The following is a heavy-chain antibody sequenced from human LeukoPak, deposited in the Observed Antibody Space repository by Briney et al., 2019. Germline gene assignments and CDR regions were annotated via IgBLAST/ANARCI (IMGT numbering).Heavy chain of an antibody. V-gene: IGHV1-8*01. J-gene: IGHJ6*03. CDR2: MNPNSGNI. CDR1: GYTFTSYD. Sequence: ASVKVPCEASGYTFTSYDINWVRQATGQGLEWMGWMNPNSGNIGYAQKFQSRVTMTRNTSISTAYMELSSLRSEDTAVYYCARGYCSGGSCYFYYYYMDVWGKGTTVTVSS. D-gene: IGHD2-15*01. CDR3: ARGYCSGGSCYFYYYYMDV.